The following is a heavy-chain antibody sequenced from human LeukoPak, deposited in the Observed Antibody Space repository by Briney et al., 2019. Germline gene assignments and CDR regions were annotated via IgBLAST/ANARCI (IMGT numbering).Heavy chain of an antibody. V-gene: IGHV1-2*02. D-gene: IGHD3-10*01. CDR3: ARGLLWFGELRGYYYYYMDV. CDR1: GYTFTGYY. J-gene: IGHJ6*03. CDR2: INPNSGGT. Sequence: ASVKVSCKASGYTFTGYYMHWVRQAPGQGLEWMGWINPNSGGTNYAQKFQGRVTMTRDTSTSTVYMELSSLRSEDTAVYYCARGLLWFGELRGYYYYYMDVWGKGTTVTISS.